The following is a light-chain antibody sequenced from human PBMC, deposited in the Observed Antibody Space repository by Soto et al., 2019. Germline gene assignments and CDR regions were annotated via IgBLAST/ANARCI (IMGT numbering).Light chain of an antibody. V-gene: IGLV2-14*01. CDR2: EVS. Sequence: QSALTQPASVSGSPGQSITISCTGTSSDVGGYNYVSWYQQHPGKAPKLIIYEVSNRPSGVSNRFSGSKSGNTASLTISGLPDEDEADYYCNSYTSKSTGVFGTGTKLTVL. J-gene: IGLJ1*01. CDR1: SSDVGGYNY. CDR3: NSYTSKSTGV.